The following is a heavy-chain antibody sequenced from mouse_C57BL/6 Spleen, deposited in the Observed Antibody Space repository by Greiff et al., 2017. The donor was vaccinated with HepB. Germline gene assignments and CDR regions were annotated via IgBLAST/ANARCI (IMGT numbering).Heavy chain of an antibody. D-gene: IGHD1-1*01. CDR2: IDPSDSYT. J-gene: IGHJ1*03. CDR1: GYTFTSYW. CDR3: ARSVCITTVVHWYFDV. V-gene: IGHV1-69*01. Sequence: QVQLQQPGAELVMPGASVKLSCKASGYTFTSYWMHWVKQRPGQGLEWIGEIDPSDSYTNYNQKFKGQSTLTVDKSSSTAYMQLSSLTSEDSAVYYCARSVCITTVVHWYFDVWGTGTTVTVSS.